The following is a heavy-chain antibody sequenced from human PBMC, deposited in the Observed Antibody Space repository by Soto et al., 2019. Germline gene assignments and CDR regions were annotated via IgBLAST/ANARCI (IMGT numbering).Heavy chain of an antibody. CDR2: ISGSGGST. V-gene: IGHV3-23*01. CDR3: AKDRQQLVLGILDY. D-gene: IGHD6-13*01. J-gene: IGHJ4*02. Sequence: EVQLLESGGGLVQPGGSLRLSCAASGFTFSSYAMSWVRQAPGKGLEWVSAISGSGGSTYYADSVKGRFTISRDNSKNTLYLRMNSLRAEDTAVYYCAKDRQQLVLGILDYWGQGTLVTVSS. CDR1: GFTFSSYA.